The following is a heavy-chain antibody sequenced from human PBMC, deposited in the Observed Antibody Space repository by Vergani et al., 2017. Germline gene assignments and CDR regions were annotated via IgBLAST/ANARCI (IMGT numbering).Heavy chain of an antibody. CDR3: AREGYGSARATPGAFDI. J-gene: IGHJ3*02. D-gene: IGHD3-10*01. V-gene: IGHV1-69*06. Sequence: QVQLVQSGAEVKKPGSSVKVSCKASGGTFSSYAISWVRQAPGQGLEWMGGIIPIFGTANYAQKFQGRVTITADKSTSTAYMELSSLRSEDTAVYYCAREGYGSARATPGAFDIWGQGRMVTVSS. CDR1: GGTFSSYA. CDR2: IIPIFGTA.